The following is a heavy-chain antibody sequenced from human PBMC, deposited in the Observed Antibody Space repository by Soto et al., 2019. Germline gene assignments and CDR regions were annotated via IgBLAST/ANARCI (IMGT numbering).Heavy chain of an antibody. CDR1: GFTFSSYG. CDR2: ISYDGSNK. J-gene: IGHJ6*02. D-gene: IGHD2-15*01. Sequence: GGSLRLSCAVSGFTFSSYGMHWVRQAPGKGLEWVAVISYDGSNKYYADSVKGRFTISRDNSKNTLYLQMNSLRAEDTAVYYCAKEGGVVVAARRGGVYYYGMDVWGQGTTVPVSS. V-gene: IGHV3-30*18. CDR3: AKEGGVVVAARRGGVYYYGMDV.